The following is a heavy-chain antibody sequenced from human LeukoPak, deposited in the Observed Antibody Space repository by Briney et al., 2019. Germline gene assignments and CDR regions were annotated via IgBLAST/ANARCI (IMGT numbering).Heavy chain of an antibody. Sequence: GGSLRLSCAASGFTFSSYGMHWVRQAPGKGLEWVSAISGNGRDTYYTDSVKGRFTISRDNSKNTLYLQMNSLRAEDTAIYYCARAAAVCSSTSCYGHYWGQGTLVTVSS. V-gene: IGHV3-23*01. CDR1: GFTFSSYG. J-gene: IGHJ4*02. D-gene: IGHD2-2*01. CDR3: ARAAAVCSSTSCYGHY. CDR2: ISGNGRDT.